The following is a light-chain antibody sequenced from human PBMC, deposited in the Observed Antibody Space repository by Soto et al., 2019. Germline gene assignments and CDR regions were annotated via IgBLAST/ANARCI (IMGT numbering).Light chain of an antibody. Sequence: QSALTQPPSASGSPGQSVTISCTGTSSDVGGYNYVSWYQQYPGKVPKLMVYEVNNRPSGVPDRFSGSKSGNTASLTDSGLQAEDEADYYCTSYAGGNNVFGTGNKLTVL. V-gene: IGLV2-8*01. CDR2: EVN. CDR1: SSDVGGYNY. J-gene: IGLJ1*01. CDR3: TSYAGGNNV.